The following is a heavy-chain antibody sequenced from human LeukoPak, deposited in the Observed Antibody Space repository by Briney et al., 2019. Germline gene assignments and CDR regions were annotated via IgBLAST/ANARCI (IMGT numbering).Heavy chain of an antibody. Sequence: ASVKVSCKASGYTFTSYYMHWVRQAPGQGLEWMGIINPSGGSTSYAQKFQGRVTMTTDTSTSTAYMELRSLRSDDTAVYYCARDTVKYCSGGSCYFDYWGQGTLVTVSS. V-gene: IGHV1-46*01. D-gene: IGHD2-15*01. CDR2: INPSGGST. CDR3: ARDTVKYCSGGSCYFDY. J-gene: IGHJ4*02. CDR1: GYTFTSYY.